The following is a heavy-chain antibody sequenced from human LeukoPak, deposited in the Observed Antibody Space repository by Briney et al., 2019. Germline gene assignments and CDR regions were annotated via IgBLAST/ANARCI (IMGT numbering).Heavy chain of an antibody. J-gene: IGHJ4*02. Sequence: GGSLRLSCAASGFTFSSYWMSWVRQAPGKVLEWVANIKQGGSEKYYVDSVKGRFTISRDNAKNSLYLQMNSLRAEDTAVYYCARDQGQWLVKRGLDYWGQGTLVTVSS. CDR3: ARDQGQWLVKRGLDY. V-gene: IGHV3-7*01. CDR1: GFTFSSYW. D-gene: IGHD6-19*01. CDR2: IKQGGSEK.